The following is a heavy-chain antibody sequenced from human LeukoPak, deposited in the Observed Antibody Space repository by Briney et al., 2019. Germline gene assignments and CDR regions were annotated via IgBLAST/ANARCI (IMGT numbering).Heavy chain of an antibody. CDR2: IYSGGSSGST. D-gene: IGHD5-24*01. CDR1: GLTVSSNY. J-gene: IGHJ4*02. Sequence: GGSLRLSCAASGLTVSSNYMSWVRQAPGKGLEWVSVIYSGGSSGSTYYADSVKGRFTISGDNSKNTLYLQMNSLRAEDTAMYYCARVEMATLSFDYWGQGTLVTVSS. CDR3: ARVEMATLSFDY. V-gene: IGHV3-53*01.